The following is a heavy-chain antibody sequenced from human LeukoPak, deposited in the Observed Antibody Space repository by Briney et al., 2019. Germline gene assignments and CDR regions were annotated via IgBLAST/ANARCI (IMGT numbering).Heavy chain of an antibody. CDR2: IHPSGTT. Sequence: SETLSLTCAVSGFSISLGYYWVWIRQPAGQGLEWIGSIHPSGTTFYNSSLNSRITMTIDAPKNQLSLRLSLVTAVDTAVYFCATERERRITDWGQGTLVTVSS. CDR1: GFSISLGYY. V-gene: IGHV4-38-2*02. J-gene: IGHJ4*02. D-gene: IGHD1-1*01. CDR3: ATERERRITD.